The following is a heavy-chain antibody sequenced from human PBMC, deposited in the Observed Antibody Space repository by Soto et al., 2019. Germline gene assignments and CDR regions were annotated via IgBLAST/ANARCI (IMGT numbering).Heavy chain of an antibody. CDR1: GCTFSSYA. CDR2: IIPIFGTA. D-gene: IGHD6-6*01. J-gene: IGHJ6*02. V-gene: IGHV1-69*13. CDR3: ARDQDSSSSVFYYGMDV. Sequence: GASVKVSCKASGCTFSSYAISWVRQAPGQGLEWMGGIIPIFGTANYAQKFQGRVTITADESTSTAYMELSSLRSEDTAVYYCARDQDSSSSVFYYGMDVWGQGTTVTVSS.